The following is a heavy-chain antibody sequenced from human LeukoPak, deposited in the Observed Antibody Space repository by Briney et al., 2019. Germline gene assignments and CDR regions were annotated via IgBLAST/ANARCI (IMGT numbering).Heavy chain of an antibody. CDR1: GFTFSSYE. Sequence: GGSRRLSCAASGFTFSSYEMNWVRQAPGKGLEWVSYISSSGSTIYYADSVKGRFTISRDNAKNSLYLQMNSLRAEDTAVYYCAREAVGVITTALDYWGQGTLVTVSS. CDR3: AREAVGVITTALDY. D-gene: IGHD3-10*01. V-gene: IGHV3-48*03. CDR2: ISSSGSTI. J-gene: IGHJ4*02.